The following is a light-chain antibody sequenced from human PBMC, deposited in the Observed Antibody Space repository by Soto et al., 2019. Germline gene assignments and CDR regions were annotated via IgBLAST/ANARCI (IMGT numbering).Light chain of an antibody. CDR2: EVR. V-gene: IGLV2-14*01. CDR1: ASDVGAYDY. Sequence: QSALTQPASVSGSPGQSITFSCTGTASDVGAYDYVSWYQHHPGKPPKLLIFEVRDRPSGVSNRFSGSKSGNTASLTISGLQPEDEADYFCSSSTSSSTLVFGTVTKLTVL. CDR3: SSSTSSSTLV. J-gene: IGLJ1*01.